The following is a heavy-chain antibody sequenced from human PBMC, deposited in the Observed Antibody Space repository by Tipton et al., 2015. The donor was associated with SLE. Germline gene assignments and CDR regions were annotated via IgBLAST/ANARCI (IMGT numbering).Heavy chain of an antibody. CDR2: INHSGST. J-gene: IGHJ3*02. Sequence: TLSLTCTVSGGSISSYYWSWIRQPPGKGLEWIGEINHSGSTNYNPSLKSRVTISVDTSKNQFSLKLSSVTAADTAVYYCARGRRRYSSGWSDAFDIWGQGTMVTVSS. D-gene: IGHD6-19*01. CDR1: GGSISSYY. CDR3: ARGRRRYSSGWSDAFDI. V-gene: IGHV4-34*01.